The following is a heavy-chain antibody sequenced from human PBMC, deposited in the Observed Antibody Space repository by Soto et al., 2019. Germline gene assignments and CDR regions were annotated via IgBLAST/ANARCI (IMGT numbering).Heavy chain of an antibody. V-gene: IGHV1-3*01. D-gene: IGHD3-9*01. CDR3: AGGPLTGSAYYYYYYYMDV. CDR1: GYTFTSYA. CDR2: INAGNGNT. J-gene: IGHJ6*03. Sequence: ASVKVSCKASGYTFTSYAMHWVRQAPGQRLEWMGWINAGNGNTKYSQKFQGRVTITRDTSASTAYMELSSLRSEDTAVYYCAGGPLTGSAYYYYYYYMDVWGKGTTVTVSS.